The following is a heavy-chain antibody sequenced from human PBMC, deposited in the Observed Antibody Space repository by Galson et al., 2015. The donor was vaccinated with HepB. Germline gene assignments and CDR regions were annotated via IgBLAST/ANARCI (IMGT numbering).Heavy chain of an antibody. CDR1: GGTFSSYA. V-gene: IGHV1-69*04. CDR3: ASGTDSGSYSYYYYYGMDV. Sequence: SVKVSCKASGGTFSSYAISWVRQAPGQGLEWMGRIIPILGIANYAQKFQGRVTITADKSTSTAYMELSSLRSEDTAVYYCASGTDSGSYSYYYYYGMDVWGQGTTVTVSS. CDR2: IIPILGIA. D-gene: IGHD1-26*01. J-gene: IGHJ6*02.